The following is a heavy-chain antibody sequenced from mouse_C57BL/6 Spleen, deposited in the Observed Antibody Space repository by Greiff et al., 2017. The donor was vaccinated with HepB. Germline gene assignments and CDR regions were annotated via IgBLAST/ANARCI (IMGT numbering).Heavy chain of an antibody. CDR3: ARRGYDYDGYYFDY. CDR1: GYTFTTYP. J-gene: IGHJ2*01. Sequence: LLESGAELVKPGASVKMSCKASGYTFTTYPIEWMKQNHGKSLEWIGNFHPYNDDTRYNEKFKGKATLTVEKSSSTVYLELSRLTSDDSAVYYCARRGYDYDGYYFDYWGQGTTLTVSS. D-gene: IGHD2-4*01. V-gene: IGHV1-47*01. CDR2: FHPYNDDT.